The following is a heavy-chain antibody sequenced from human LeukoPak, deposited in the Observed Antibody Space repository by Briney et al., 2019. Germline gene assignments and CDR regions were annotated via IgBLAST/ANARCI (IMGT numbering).Heavy chain of an antibody. V-gene: IGHV3-23*01. D-gene: IGHD5-18*01. CDR2: ISGSGSST. J-gene: IGHJ4*02. CDR3: ASAPIQLWLPTDYFDY. CDR1: GFTFSKYA. Sequence: PGGSLRLSCAASGFTFSKYAMKCVREAPAKGGEGGSTISGSGSSTYYADSVKGRVTVSRDNAKNSLYLQMNSLRAEDTAVYYCASAPIQLWLPTDYFDYWGQGTMVTVSS.